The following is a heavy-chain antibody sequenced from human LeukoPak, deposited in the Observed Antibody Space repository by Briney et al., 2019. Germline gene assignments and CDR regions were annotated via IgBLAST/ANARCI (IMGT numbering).Heavy chain of an antibody. Sequence: SETLSLTCTVSGYSISSGYYWGWIRQPPGKGLEWIGSVYHSGSTYYNPSLSGRVTISVDTSKNHFSLKLTSVTAADTAVYYCAREPTTTTDWFDPWGQGTLVTVSS. CDR2: VYHSGST. CDR1: GYSISSGYY. D-gene: IGHD5-24*01. V-gene: IGHV4-38-2*02. J-gene: IGHJ5*02. CDR3: AREPTTTTDWFDP.